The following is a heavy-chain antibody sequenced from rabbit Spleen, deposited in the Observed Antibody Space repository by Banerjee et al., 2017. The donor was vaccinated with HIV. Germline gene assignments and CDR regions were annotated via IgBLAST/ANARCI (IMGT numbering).Heavy chain of an antibody. CDR1: GFSFSSSYW. D-gene: IGHD1-1*01. V-gene: IGHV1S45*01. Sequence: QEQLEESGGGLVQPEGSLTITCTASGFSFSSSYWMSWVRQAPGKGLELIACIYGGSAGHIYYASWAKGRFTISKTSSTTVTLQMTSLTAADTATYFCARDLVAVIGWNFNLWGPGTLVTVS. J-gene: IGHJ4*01. CDR3: ARDLVAVIGWNFNL. CDR2: IYGGSAGHI.